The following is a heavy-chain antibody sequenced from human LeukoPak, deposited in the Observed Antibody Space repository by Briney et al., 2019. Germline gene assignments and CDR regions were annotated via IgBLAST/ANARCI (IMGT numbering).Heavy chain of an antibody. CDR1: GGSISSGGYY. D-gene: IGHD2-21*02. V-gene: IGHV4-61*08. CDR3: ARIPCGGDCYSYYFDY. J-gene: IGHJ4*02. CDR2: IYYSGST. Sequence: PSQTLSLTCTVSGGSISSGGYYWSWIRQHPGKGLEWIGYIYYSGSTNYNPSLKSRVTISVDTSKNQFSLKLSSVTAADTAVYYCARIPCGGDCYSYYFDYWGQGTLVTVSS.